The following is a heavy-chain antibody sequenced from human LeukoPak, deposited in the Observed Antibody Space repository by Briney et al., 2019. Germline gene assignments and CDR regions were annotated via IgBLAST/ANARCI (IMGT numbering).Heavy chain of an antibody. D-gene: IGHD6-13*01. CDR2: VNPNTGGT. V-gene: IGHV1-2*02. CDR3: ASLSSSWYDYLDS. Sequence: ASVKVSCKASGYSFTAYYMHWVRQAPGQGLEWMGWVNPNTGGTNYAPRFQGRVTMTRDTSISTAYMELSGLRSDDTAVYYCASLSSSWYDYLDSWGQGTLVTVSS. CDR1: GYSFTAYY. J-gene: IGHJ4*02.